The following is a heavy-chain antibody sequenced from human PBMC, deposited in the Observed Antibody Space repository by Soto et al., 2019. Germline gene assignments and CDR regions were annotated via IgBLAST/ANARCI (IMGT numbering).Heavy chain of an antibody. V-gene: IGHV3-23*01. D-gene: IGHD3-3*01. CDR2: ISGSGGST. CDR3: ATGYDFWSGYYDAFDI. J-gene: IGHJ3*02. CDR1: GFTFSSYA. Sequence: EVQLLESGGGLVQPGGSLRLSCAASGFTFSSYAMSWVRQAPGKGLEWVSAISGSGGSTYYADSVKGRFTISRDNSKNTLYLQRISRRAEDTAVYYCATGYDFWSGYYDAFDIWGQGTIVTVSS.